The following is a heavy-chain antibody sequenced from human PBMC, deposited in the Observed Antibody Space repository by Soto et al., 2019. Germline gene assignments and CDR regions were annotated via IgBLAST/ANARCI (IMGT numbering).Heavy chain of an antibody. D-gene: IGHD3-16*01. J-gene: IGHJ4*02. Sequence: QVQLVQSGAEVKKPGASVKVSCKASGYTFTNFGISWVRQAPGQGLVWMGWISVYNGNTNHPQKFQGRVTMTTDTSTSTAYMEVRALRLDDTAVYYSARGGTPIDYWGQGTLVTVSS. CDR3: ARGGTPIDY. V-gene: IGHV1-18*01. CDR1: GYTFTNFG. CDR2: ISVYNGNT.